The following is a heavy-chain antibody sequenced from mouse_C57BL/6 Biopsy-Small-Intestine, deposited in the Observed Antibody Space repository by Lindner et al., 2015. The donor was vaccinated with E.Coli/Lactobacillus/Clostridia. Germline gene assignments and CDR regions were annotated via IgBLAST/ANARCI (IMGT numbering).Heavy chain of an antibody. CDR2: IYPRDGST. Sequence: VQLQESGPELVKPGASVKLSCKPSGYTFTSYGINWVKQRPGQGLEWIGWIYPRDGSTEYNERFKGKATLPVDTSSSTAYMELHSLTSEDSAVYFCARGGRGYAMDYWGQGTSVTVSS. CDR3: ARGGRGYAMDY. CDR1: GYTFTSYG. V-gene: IGHV1-85*01. D-gene: IGHD1-1*01. J-gene: IGHJ4*01.